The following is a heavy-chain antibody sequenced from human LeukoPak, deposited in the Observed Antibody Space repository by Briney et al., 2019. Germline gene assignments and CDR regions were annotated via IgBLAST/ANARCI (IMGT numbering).Heavy chain of an antibody. Sequence: KPSETLSLTCAVYGGSFSDYYWSWIRQPPGKGLEWIGEINHSGSTKYNPSLKSRVTISIDTSKNQFSLNLISVTAADTAVYYCARFQQLDDPMHAFDIWGQGTVVIVSS. V-gene: IGHV4-34*01. D-gene: IGHD1-1*01. J-gene: IGHJ3*02. CDR1: GGSFSDYY. CDR3: ARFQQLDDPMHAFDI. CDR2: INHSGST.